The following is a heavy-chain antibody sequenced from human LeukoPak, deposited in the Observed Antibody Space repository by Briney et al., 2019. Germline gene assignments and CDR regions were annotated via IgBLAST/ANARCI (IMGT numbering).Heavy chain of an antibody. Sequence: ASVKVSCKASGYTFTTFAINWVRQAPGQGLEWMGWITTYSGNTNYAQRLRGRVTMTTDTSTNTAYIELRNLRSDDTAVYYCARGTGDMGYWGQGTLVTVSS. CDR2: ITTYSGNT. CDR3: ARGTGDMGY. CDR1: GYTFTTFA. V-gene: IGHV1-18*01. J-gene: IGHJ4*02. D-gene: IGHD2-15*01.